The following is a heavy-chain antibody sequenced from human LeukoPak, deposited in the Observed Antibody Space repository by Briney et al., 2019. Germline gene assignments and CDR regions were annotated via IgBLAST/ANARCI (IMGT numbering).Heavy chain of an antibody. D-gene: IGHD3-3*01. Sequence: GGSLRLSCVPSGFTLSSHVLHWVRQAPGKGLEWVALISSDGPTKYNADTVEGRFTISRDTSMDTLYLQMNSLRVDDTSVYYCARGILSPRSVAFDVGGEGTMVTVS. CDR3: ARGILSPRSVAFDV. CDR2: ISSDGPTK. CDR1: GFTLSSHV. V-gene: IGHV3-30-3*01. J-gene: IGHJ3*01.